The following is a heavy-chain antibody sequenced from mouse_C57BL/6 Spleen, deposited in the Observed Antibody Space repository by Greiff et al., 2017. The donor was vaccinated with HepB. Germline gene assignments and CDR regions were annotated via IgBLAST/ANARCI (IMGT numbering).Heavy chain of an antibody. J-gene: IGHJ1*03. Sequence: DVHLVESGGGLVKPGGSLKLSCAASGFTFSSYAMSWVRQTPEKRLEWVATISDGGSYTYYPDNVKGRFTISRDNAKNNLYLQMSHLKSEDTAMYYCARDTRYYGNYGGYFDVWGTGTTVTVSS. V-gene: IGHV5-4*01. CDR3: ARDTRYYGNYGGYFDV. D-gene: IGHD2-1*01. CDR1: GFTFSSYA. CDR2: ISDGGSYT.